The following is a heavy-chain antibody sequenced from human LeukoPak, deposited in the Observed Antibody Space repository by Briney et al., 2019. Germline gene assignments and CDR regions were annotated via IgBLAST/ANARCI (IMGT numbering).Heavy chain of an antibody. CDR3: ARDQPGDNWGPDDDAFDI. V-gene: IGHV4-31*03. D-gene: IGHD7-27*01. CDR2: IYYSGST. J-gene: IGHJ3*02. Sequence: SETLSLTCTVSGGSISSGGYYWSWIRQHPGKGLEWIGYIYYSGSTYYNPSLKSRVTISVDTSKNQFSLKLSSVTAADTAVYYCARDQPGDNWGPDDDAFDIWGQGTMVTVSS. CDR1: GGSISSGGYY.